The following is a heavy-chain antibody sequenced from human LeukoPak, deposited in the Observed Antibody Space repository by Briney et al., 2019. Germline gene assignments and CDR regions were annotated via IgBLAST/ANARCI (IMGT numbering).Heavy chain of an antibody. J-gene: IGHJ3*02. CDR2: IYPGDSDT. Sequence: GESLKISCKGSGYSFTSYWIGWVRQMPGKGLEWMGMIYPGDSDTRYSPSFQGQVTISADKSISTAYLQWSSLKASDTALYYCARPYGIAAAGDAFDIWGQGTMVTVSS. CDR3: ARPYGIAAAGDAFDI. D-gene: IGHD6-13*01. CDR1: GYSFTSYW. V-gene: IGHV5-51*01.